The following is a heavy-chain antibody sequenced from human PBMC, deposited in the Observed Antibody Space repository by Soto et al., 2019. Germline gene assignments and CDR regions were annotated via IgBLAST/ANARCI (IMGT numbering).Heavy chain of an antibody. CDR3: AREASSGWYQTNWLDP. CDR1: GGTFSSYA. V-gene: IGHV1-69*13. D-gene: IGHD6-19*01. J-gene: IGHJ5*02. Sequence: SVKVSCKASGGTFSSYAISWVRQAPGQGLEWMGGIIPIFGTANYAQKFQGRVTITADGSTSTAYMELSSLRSEDTAVYYCAREASSGWYQTNWLDPWGQGTLVTVSS. CDR2: IIPIFGTA.